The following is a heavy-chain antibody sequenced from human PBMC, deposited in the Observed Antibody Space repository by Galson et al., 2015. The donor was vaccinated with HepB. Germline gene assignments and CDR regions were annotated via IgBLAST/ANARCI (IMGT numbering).Heavy chain of an antibody. Sequence: ETLSLTCTVSGGSISSYYWSWIRQPPGKGLEWIGYIYYSGSTNYNPSLKSRVTISVDTSKNQFSLKLSSVTAADTAVYYCARRVWIWSGYYKNYYYYYMDVWGKGTTVTVSS. V-gene: IGHV4-59*01. CDR3: ARRVWIWSGYYKNYYYYYMDV. D-gene: IGHD3-3*01. CDR2: IYYSGST. CDR1: GGSISSYY. J-gene: IGHJ6*03.